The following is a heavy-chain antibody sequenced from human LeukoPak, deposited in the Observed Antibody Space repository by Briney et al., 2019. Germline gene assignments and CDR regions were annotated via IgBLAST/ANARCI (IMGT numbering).Heavy chain of an antibody. D-gene: IGHD3-3*01. CDR3: AREARGYYDYYYYGMDV. V-gene: IGHV3-48*03. Sequence: GGSLRLPCAASGFTFSSYEMNWVRQAPGKGLEWVSYISSSGSTIYYADSVKGRFTISRDNAKNSLYLQMNSLRAEDTAVYYCAREARGYYDYYYYGMDVWGQGTTVTVSS. CDR2: ISSSGSTI. J-gene: IGHJ6*02. CDR1: GFTFSSYE.